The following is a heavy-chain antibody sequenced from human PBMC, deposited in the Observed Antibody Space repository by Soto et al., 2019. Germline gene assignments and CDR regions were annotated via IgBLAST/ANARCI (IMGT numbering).Heavy chain of an antibody. Sequence: PGGSLRLSCAASGFTFSTYAMSWVRQAPGKGLEWVSAISGSGSDTYHADSVKGRFTISRDNSISTLYLQMNSLRTEDTAVYYCAHPRGYGVFDAYALSGQGYMVSVS. J-gene: IGHJ3*01. D-gene: IGHD2-8*01. CDR2: ISGSGSDT. CDR3: AHPRGYGVFDAYAL. CDR1: GFTFSTYA. V-gene: IGHV3-23*01.